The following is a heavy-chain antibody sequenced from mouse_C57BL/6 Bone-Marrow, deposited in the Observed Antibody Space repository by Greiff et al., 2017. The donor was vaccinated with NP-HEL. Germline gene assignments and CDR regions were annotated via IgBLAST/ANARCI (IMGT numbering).Heavy chain of an antibody. Sequence: EVKLVESGGGLVKPGGSLKLSCAASGFTFSSYDMSWVRQTPEKRLEWVATISDGGSYTYYPDNVKGRFTISRDNAKNNLYLQMSHLKSEDTAMYYCAGDELWSIWGTGTTVTVSS. CDR3: AGDELWSI. V-gene: IGHV5-4*01. CDR2: ISDGGSYT. D-gene: IGHD1-1*02. CDR1: GFTFSSYD. J-gene: IGHJ1*03.